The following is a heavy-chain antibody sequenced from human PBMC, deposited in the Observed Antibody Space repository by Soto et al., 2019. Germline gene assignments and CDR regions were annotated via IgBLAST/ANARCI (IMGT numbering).Heavy chain of an antibody. J-gene: IGHJ4*02. Sequence: GGSLRLSCAASGFTFNNYAMNWVRQAPGKGLEWVSAIRNSGGFTYYADSVKGRFTISRDNSKNTLYLHMNSLRAEDTAVYYCARHGIAADGRDYWGQGTLVTVSS. CDR3: ARHGIAADGRDY. D-gene: IGHD6-13*01. CDR2: IRNSGGFT. V-gene: IGHV3-23*01. CDR1: GFTFNNYA.